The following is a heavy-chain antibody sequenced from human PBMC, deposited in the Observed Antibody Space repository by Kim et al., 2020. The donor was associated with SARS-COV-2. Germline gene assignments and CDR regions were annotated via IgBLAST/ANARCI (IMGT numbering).Heavy chain of an antibody. CDR2: ISSSGSTI. CDR3: ARLQLELLLDYYGMDV. D-gene: IGHD1-7*01. Sequence: GGSLRLSCAASGFTFSSYEMNWVRQAPGKGLEWVSYISSSGSTIYYADSVKGRFTISRDNAKNSLYLQMNSLRAEDTAVYYCARLQLELLLDYYGMDVWGQGTTVTVSS. V-gene: IGHV3-48*03. CDR1: GFTFSSYE. J-gene: IGHJ6*02.